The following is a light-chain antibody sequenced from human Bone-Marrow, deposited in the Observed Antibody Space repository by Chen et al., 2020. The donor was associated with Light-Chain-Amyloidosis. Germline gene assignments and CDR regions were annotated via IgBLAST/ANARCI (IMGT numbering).Light chain of an antibody. CDR2: DDS. V-gene: IGLV3-21*02. CDR1: NIGSTS. CDR3: QVWDRSSDRPV. J-gene: IGLJ3*02. Sequence: SYLLPQPSSASVAPGPTATIACAGNNIGSTSVHCYQQTPGQAPLLVVYDDSDRPSGIPERLSGSNSGNTATLTISRVEAGDEADYYCQVWDRSSDRPVFGGGTKLTVL.